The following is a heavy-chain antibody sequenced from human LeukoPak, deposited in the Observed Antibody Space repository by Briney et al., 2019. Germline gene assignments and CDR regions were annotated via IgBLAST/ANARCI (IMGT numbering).Heavy chain of an antibody. CDR1: GFTFTSSA. Sequence: ASVKVSCKASGFTFTSSAVQWVRQARGQRLEWIGWIVVGSGNTNYAQKFQERVTITRDMSTSTAYMELSSLRSEDTAVYYCAAGPDCGGDCYSFDYWGQGTLVTASS. D-gene: IGHD2-21*01. CDR2: IVVGSGNT. V-gene: IGHV1-58*01. CDR3: AAGPDCGGDCYSFDY. J-gene: IGHJ4*02.